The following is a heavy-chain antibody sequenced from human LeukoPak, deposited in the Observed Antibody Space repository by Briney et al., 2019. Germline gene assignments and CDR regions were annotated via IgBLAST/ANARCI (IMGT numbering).Heavy chain of an antibody. J-gene: IGHJ4*02. CDR2: IYYSGST. CDR3: ARASGSYYDFDY. V-gene: IGHV4-59*01. Sequence: PSETLSLTCTVSGGSISSYYWSWIRQPPGKGLEWIGYIYYSGSTNYNPSLKSRVTISVDTSKNQFSLKLSSVTAADTAVYYCARASGSYYDFDYWGQGTLVIVSS. D-gene: IGHD1-26*01. CDR1: GGSISSYY.